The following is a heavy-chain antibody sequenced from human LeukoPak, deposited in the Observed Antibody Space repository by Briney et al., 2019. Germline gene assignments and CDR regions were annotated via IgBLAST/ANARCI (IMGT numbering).Heavy chain of an antibody. CDR2: INPNSGGT. CDR1: GYTFIDYC. Sequence: ASVKVSCKASGYTFIDYCIHWVRQAPGQGLEWMGRINPNSGGTNYAQKFQGRVTMTSDTSISPAYMELSRLRSDDTAVYYCASEYNWNDPAYYYYMDVWGKGTTVTVSS. D-gene: IGHD1-20*01. J-gene: IGHJ6*03. V-gene: IGHV1-2*06. CDR3: ASEYNWNDPAYYYYMDV.